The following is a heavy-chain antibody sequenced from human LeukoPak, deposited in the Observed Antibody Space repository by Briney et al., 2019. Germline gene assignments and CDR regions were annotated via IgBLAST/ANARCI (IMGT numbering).Heavy chain of an antibody. V-gene: IGHV4-59*01. CDR3: AREVNWNGDAFDI. D-gene: IGHD1-1*01. J-gene: IGHJ3*02. CDR2: IYYSGST. Sequence: PSETLSLACTVSGGSISSYYWSWIWQPPGKGLEGIGYIYYSGSTNYNPSLKSRVTISVDTSKNQFSLKLSSVTAADTAVYYCAREVNWNGDAFDIWGQGTMVTVSS. CDR1: GGSISSYY.